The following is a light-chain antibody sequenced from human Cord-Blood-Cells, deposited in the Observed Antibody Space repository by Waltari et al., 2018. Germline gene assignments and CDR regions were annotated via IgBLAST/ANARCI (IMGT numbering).Light chain of an antibody. CDR2: DAS. J-gene: IGKJ1*01. CDR1: QSISSW. CDR3: QQYNSYWT. V-gene: IGKV1-5*01. Sequence: DIQMTQSPSTLSASVGDRVTITCLASQSISSWLGWYQQKPGKAPKLLIYDASSLESGVPSRFSGSGSGTEFFLTISSLQPDDFATYYCQQYNSYWTFGQGTKVEIK.